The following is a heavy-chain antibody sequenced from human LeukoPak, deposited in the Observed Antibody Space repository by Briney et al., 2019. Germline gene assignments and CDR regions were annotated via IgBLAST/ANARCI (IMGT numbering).Heavy chain of an antibody. CDR2: MYYSGST. V-gene: IGHV4-39*07. CDR3: ATTVLGTTTFYGGLDI. Sequence: SETLSLTCAVSGGSISNNIYYWGWIRQPPGKGLEWIGSMYYSGSTYCNPSLKSRVTISVDTSKNQFSLKLSSVTAADTAVYYCATTVLGTTTFYGGLDIWGQGTMVNVSS. J-gene: IGHJ3*02. CDR1: GGSISNNIYY. D-gene: IGHD1-26*01.